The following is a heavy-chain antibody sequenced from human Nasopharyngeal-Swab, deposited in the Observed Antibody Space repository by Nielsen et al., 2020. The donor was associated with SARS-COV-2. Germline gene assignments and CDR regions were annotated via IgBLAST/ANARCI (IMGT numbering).Heavy chain of an antibody. CDR2: IYHSGSS. V-gene: IGHV4-59*12. J-gene: IGHJ5*02. CDR3: ARDVATYDFWSGSFWFDP. CDR1: GGSISGYY. D-gene: IGHD3-3*01. Sequence: SETLSLPCTVSGGSISGYYWSWTRQPPGKGLEWMGYIYHSGSSNYNPPLKSRVTISVDTSKNQFPLKMSSVIAADTAVYYCARDVATYDFWSGSFWFDPWGQGTLVTVSS.